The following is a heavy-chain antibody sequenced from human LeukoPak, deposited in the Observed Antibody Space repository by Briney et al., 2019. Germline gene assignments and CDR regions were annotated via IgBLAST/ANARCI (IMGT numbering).Heavy chain of an antibody. V-gene: IGHV3-73*01. CDR2: IRSKANSYAT. D-gene: IGHD6-19*01. CDR3: TAKAVAGAPDYLDY. Sequence: PGGSLRLSCAASGFTFSGSAVHWVRQASGKGLEWVGRIRSKANSYATAYAASVKGRFTISRDDSKSTAYLQMNSLKTEDTAVYYCTAKAVAGAPDYLDYWGQGTLVTVSS. CDR1: GFTFSGSA. J-gene: IGHJ4*02.